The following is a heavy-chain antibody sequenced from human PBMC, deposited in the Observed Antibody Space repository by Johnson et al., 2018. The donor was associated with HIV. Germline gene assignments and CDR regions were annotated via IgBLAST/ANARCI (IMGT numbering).Heavy chain of an antibody. Sequence: QVQLVESGGGVAQPWRSLRLSCAASGFTFSNYAIHWVRQAPGKGLEWVAIIWNDGSNKYYADSVKGRFTISRDNSKNTLYLQMNSLRAEDTAVYYCARDLAGHNAFYIWGQGTMVTVSS. J-gene: IGHJ3*02. CDR2: IWNDGSNK. V-gene: IGHV3-33*01. CDR3: ARDLAGHNAFYI. D-gene: IGHD6-19*01. CDR1: GFTFSNYA.